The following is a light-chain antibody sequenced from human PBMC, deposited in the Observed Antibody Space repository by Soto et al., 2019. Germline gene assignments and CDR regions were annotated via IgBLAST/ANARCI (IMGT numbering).Light chain of an antibody. CDR3: QQRSSWPLT. CDR1: QDIDTY. J-gene: IGKJ5*01. CDR2: DSS. V-gene: IGKV3-11*01. Sequence: EIVLTQSPVTLSSAPGETVTLSCRASQDIDTYLAWYQQRPGQAPRLLIYDSSERATDVPGRFSGNGSGTDFTLTISSLESDDFAVYYCQQRSSWPLTFGQGTRLDI.